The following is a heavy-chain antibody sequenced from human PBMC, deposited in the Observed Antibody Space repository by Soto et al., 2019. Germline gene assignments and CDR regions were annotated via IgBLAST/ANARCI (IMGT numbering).Heavy chain of an antibody. Sequence: SETLSLTCTVSSASISSTDYTWGWIRQPPGKGLEWIGSIYYSGSTYYNPSLKSRVTISVDTSKNQFSLKLTSVTAADTAVYYCACIFSGGYGYGFYYYGMDVWGQGTTVTVSS. V-gene: IGHV4-39*01. J-gene: IGHJ6*02. CDR2: IYYSGST. CDR3: ACIFSGGYGYGFYYYGMDV. D-gene: IGHD5-18*01. CDR1: SASISSTDYT.